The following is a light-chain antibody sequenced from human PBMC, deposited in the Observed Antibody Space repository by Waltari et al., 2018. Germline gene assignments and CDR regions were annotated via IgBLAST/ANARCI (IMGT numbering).Light chain of an antibody. J-gene: IGKJ1*01. CDR2: HAS. V-gene: IGKV3-15*01. CDR3: QHYNNWPTST. CDR1: ESVASN. Sequence: EIVLPQSHSTLSSSPGARATLSCRSSESVASNLAWYQQRPGHAPRLLIFHASTRATGMPANFSGSGSGTEVTLSISSLQYEDFAVHYCQHYNNWPTSTFGQGTKVEIK.